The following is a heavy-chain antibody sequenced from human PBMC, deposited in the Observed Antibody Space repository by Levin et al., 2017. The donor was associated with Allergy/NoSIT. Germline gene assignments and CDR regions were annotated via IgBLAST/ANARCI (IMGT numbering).Heavy chain of an antibody. V-gene: IGHV3-9*01. CDR2: ISWNSGSI. CDR1: GFTFDDYA. D-gene: IGHD3-10*01. J-gene: IGHJ3*02. Sequence: SCAASGFTFDDYAMHWVRQAPGKGLEWVSGISWNSGSIGYADSVKGRFTISRDNAKNSLSLQMNSLRTEDTALYYCARDNIGLPDAFDIGGQGTMVIVSS. CDR3: ARDNIGLPDAFDI.